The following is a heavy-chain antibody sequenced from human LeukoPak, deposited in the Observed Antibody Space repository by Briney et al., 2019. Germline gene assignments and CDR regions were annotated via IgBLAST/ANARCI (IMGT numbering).Heavy chain of an antibody. J-gene: IGHJ6*03. V-gene: IGHV4-4*07. CDR3: ARAYYGYSYGYMDV. CDR1: GGSISSYY. D-gene: IGHD5-18*01. Sequence: SETLSLTCTVFGGSISSYYWSWIRQPAGKGLEWIGRIYTSGGTDYNPSLKSRVIMSVDTSKNHLSLKLTSVTAADTAVYYCARAYYGYSYGYMDVWGKGTTVTVSS. CDR2: IYTSGGT.